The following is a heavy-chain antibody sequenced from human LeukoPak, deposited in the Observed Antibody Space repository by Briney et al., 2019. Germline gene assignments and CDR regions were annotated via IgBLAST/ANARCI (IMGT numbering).Heavy chain of an antibody. Sequence: PGGSLRLSCAASGFTFSSYTMHWVRQAPGKGLEWVAVISYDGSNKYYADSVKGRLTISRDNAKNTVYLQMNSLRAEDTAVYYCARGAYHSYYMDVWGKGTTVTVSS. V-gene: IGHV3-30-3*01. CDR2: ISYDGSNK. CDR3: ARGAYHSYYMDV. J-gene: IGHJ6*03. CDR1: GFTFSSYT.